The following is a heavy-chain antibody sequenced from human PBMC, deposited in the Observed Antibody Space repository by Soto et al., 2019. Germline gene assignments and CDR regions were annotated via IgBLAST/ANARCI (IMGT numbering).Heavy chain of an antibody. CDR2: ISGGGDRA. V-gene: IGHV3-23*01. CDR1: GFTFINYA. J-gene: IGHJ2*01. Sequence: VQLLESGGGLVQPGGSLRLSCVGSGFTFINYAMNWVRQTPVKGLEWVSTISGGGDRAFDADTVQGRFTISRDNSKNTVNLQMNSLRADDTAVYYCARKVLGSTSRPDWWYFDLWGRGTLVTVSS. CDR3: ARKVLGSTSRPDWWYFDL. D-gene: IGHD2-2*01.